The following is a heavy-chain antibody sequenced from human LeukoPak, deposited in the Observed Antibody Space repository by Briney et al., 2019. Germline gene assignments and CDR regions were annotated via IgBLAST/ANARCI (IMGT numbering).Heavy chain of an antibody. CDR1: DGSVSSVGYY. J-gene: IGHJ4*02. D-gene: IGHD3-22*01. V-gene: IGHV4-39*01. CDR3: ARVSPLGSGYYYYFDY. CDR2: IYYSGTT. Sequence: PSETLSLTCTVSDGSVSSVGYYWGWIRQPPGKGLEWIGSIYYSGTTYYNPSLASRVTIFVDTSKNQFSLRLSSVTAADTAVYYCARVSPLGSGYYYYFDYWGQGTLVTVSS.